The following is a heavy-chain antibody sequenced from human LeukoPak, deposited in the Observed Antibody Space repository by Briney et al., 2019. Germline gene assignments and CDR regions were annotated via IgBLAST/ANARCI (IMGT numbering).Heavy chain of an antibody. CDR1: GYTFTSYD. Sequence: GASVKVSCKASGYTFTSYDINWVRQATGQGLEWMGWISAYNGNTNYAQKFQGRVTMTTDTSTSTAYMELRSLRSDDTAVYYCARDPTIAVAGPGYWGQGTLVTVSS. D-gene: IGHD6-19*01. CDR3: ARDPTIAVAGPGY. V-gene: IGHV1-18*01. CDR2: ISAYNGNT. J-gene: IGHJ4*02.